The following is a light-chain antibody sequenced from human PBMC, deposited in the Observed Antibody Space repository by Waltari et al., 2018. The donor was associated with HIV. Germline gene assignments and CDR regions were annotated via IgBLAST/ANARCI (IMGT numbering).Light chain of an antibody. CDR1: SSAVGGYDY. CDR3: CSYAGTYTYV. Sequence: SALTQPRSVSGSPGQTVPLSCTGTSSAVGGYDYVSWFQQHPDKAPKLIIYDVGQRPSGVPDRFSGSKSGNTAFLTISGLQAEDEADYYCCSYAGTYTYVFGSGTEVTAL. CDR2: DVG. V-gene: IGLV2-11*01. J-gene: IGLJ1*01.